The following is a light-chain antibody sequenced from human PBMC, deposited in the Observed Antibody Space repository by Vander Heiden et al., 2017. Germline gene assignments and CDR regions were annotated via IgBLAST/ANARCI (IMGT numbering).Light chain of an antibody. J-gene: IGKJ1*01. CDR1: QGISNS. CDR3: QKYNSAPWT. V-gene: IGKV1-27*01. Sequence: DIQLTQSPSSLSASVGDRVSITCRASQGISNSLAWYQQKPGKVPKLLIYAASTLQSGVPSRFSGSGSGTDFTLTISSLQPEDVATYYCQKYNSAPWTFGQGTKVEIK. CDR2: AAS.